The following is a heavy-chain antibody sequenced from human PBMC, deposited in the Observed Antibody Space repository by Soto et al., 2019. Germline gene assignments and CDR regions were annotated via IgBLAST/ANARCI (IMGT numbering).Heavy chain of an antibody. D-gene: IGHD3-22*01. Sequence: PGGSLRLSCAASRFTFSSYGMHWVRQAPGKGLEWVAVISYDGSNKYYADSVKGRFTISRDNSKNTLYLQMNNLRAEDTAVYYCAKDQNYYDSRPTDYWGQGTPVTVSS. CDR3: AKDQNYYDSRPTDY. CDR2: ISYDGSNK. CDR1: RFTFSSYG. V-gene: IGHV3-30*18. J-gene: IGHJ4*02.